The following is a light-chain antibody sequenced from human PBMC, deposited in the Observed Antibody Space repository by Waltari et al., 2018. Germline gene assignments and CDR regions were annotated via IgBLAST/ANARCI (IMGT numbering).Light chain of an antibody. CDR2: AAS. CDR1: QSISTC. CDR3: QQSLSTPL. J-gene: IGKJ3*01. Sequence: DIHMTQSPSSLSASVGDRVTVTCRASQSISTCLSWYQHKPGKAPKLLIYAASILQSGFPSRFNGSGSGTDFTLTISSLQPEDSAIYYCQQSLSTPLFGPGTKVEIK. V-gene: IGKV1-39*01.